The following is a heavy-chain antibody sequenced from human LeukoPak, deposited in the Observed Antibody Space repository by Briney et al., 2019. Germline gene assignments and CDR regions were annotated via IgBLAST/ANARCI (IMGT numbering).Heavy chain of an antibody. V-gene: IGHV3-30-3*01. D-gene: IGHD5-24*01. CDR2: VSFDGSNT. J-gene: IGHJ4*02. Sequence: GGPLRLSRAASGFTLSSYAMHWGREAPGKGLEGGAVVSFDGSNTYYADSVKGRFTISRDNSKNTLYLQMNSLRAEDTAVYYCARAARWLQLGGDYWGQGTLVTVSS. CDR3: ARAARWLQLGGDY. CDR1: GFTLSSYA.